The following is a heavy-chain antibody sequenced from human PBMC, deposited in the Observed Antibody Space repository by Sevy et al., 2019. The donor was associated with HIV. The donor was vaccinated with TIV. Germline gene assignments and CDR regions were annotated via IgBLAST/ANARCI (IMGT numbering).Heavy chain of an antibody. CDR2: ISSSSSYI. Sequence: GGSLRLSCAASGFTFSSYSMNWVRQAPGKGLEWVSSISSSSSYIYYADSVKGRFTISRDNAKNSLYLQMNSLRAEDKAVYYCARDNLADYGGNSAYYYGMDVWGQGTTVTVSS. V-gene: IGHV3-21*01. CDR1: GFTFSSYS. D-gene: IGHD4-17*01. J-gene: IGHJ6*02. CDR3: ARDNLADYGGNSAYYYGMDV.